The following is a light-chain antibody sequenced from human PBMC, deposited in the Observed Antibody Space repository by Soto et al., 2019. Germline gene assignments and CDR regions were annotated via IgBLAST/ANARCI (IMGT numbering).Light chain of an antibody. J-gene: IGLJ2*01. CDR3: SSRASSSPWV. CDR2: DVT. CDR1: SSDVGGYNY. Sequence: QSALTQPASVSGSPGQSITISCTGTSSDVGGYNYVSWYQQYPGKAPKLMIYDVTNRPSGVSNRFSGSKSGNTASLTISGLQAEDEADYYCSSRASSSPWVFGGGTKVTVL. V-gene: IGLV2-14*01.